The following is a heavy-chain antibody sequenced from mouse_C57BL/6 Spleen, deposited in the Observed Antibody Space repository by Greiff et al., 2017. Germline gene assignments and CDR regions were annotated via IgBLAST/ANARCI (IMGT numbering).Heavy chain of an antibody. J-gene: IGHJ2*01. Sequence: VKLVESGAELARPGASVKMSCKASGYTFTSYTMHWVKQRPGQGLEWIGYINPSSGYTKYNQKFKDKATLTADKSSSTAYMQLSSLTSEDSAVYYCALEGYYGYYFDYWGQGTTLTVSS. CDR1: GYTFTSYT. V-gene: IGHV1-4*01. D-gene: IGHD1-1*01. CDR2: INPSSGYT. CDR3: ALEGYYGYYFDY.